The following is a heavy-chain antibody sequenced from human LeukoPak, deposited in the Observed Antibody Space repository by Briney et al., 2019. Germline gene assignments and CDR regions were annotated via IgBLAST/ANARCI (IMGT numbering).Heavy chain of an antibody. CDR1: GGSISSSSYY. J-gene: IGHJ5*02. Sequence: PSETLSLTCTVSGGSISSSSYYWGWIRQPPGKGLEWIGSIYYSGSTYYNPSLKSRVTISVDTSKNQFSLKLSSVTAADTAVYYCARVLVDIVVVVAARGVCCWFDPWGQGTLVTVSS. D-gene: IGHD2-15*01. V-gene: IGHV4-39*07. CDR3: ARVLVDIVVVVAARGVCCWFDP. CDR2: IYYSGST.